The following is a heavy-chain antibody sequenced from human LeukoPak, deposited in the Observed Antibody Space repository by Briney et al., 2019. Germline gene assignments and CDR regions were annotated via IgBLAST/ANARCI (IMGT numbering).Heavy chain of an antibody. J-gene: IGHJ1*01. D-gene: IGHD3-16*02. Sequence: PGGSLRLSCAASGFTISSYAMHWVRQAPGKGLEWVAVISYDGSNKYYADSVKGRFTISRDNSKNTLYLQMNSLRAEDTAVYYCARDRPGVWGSYRLFQHWGQGTLVTVSS. CDR1: GFTISSYA. CDR3: ARDRPGVWGSYRLFQH. V-gene: IGHV3-30-3*01. CDR2: ISYDGSNK.